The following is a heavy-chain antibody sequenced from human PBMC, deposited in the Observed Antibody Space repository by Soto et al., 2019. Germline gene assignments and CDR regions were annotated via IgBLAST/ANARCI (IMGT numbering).Heavy chain of an antibody. Sequence: SETLSLTCTVSGGSISSGGYYWSWIRQHPGKGLEWIGYIYYSGSTYYNPSLKSRVTISVDTSKNQFSLKLSSVTAADTAVYYCAWLTFYGMDVWGQGTTVTVPS. J-gene: IGHJ6*02. D-gene: IGHD3-10*01. CDR3: AWLTFYGMDV. V-gene: IGHV4-31*03. CDR1: GGSISSGGYY. CDR2: IYYSGST.